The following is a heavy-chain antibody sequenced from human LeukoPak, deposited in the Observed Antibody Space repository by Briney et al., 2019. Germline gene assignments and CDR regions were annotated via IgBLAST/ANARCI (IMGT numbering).Heavy chain of an antibody. CDR2: IYYSGST. CDR1: GGSISSSSYY. J-gene: IGHJ5*02. V-gene: IGHV4-39*01. CDR3: ARAWTFIAAAGTIWFDP. Sequence: SETLSLTCTVSGGSISSSSYYWGWIRQPPEKGLEWIGSIYYSGSTYYNPSLKSRVTISVDTSKNQFSLKLSSVTAADTAVYYCARAWTFIAAAGTIWFDPWGQGTLVTVSS. D-gene: IGHD6-13*01.